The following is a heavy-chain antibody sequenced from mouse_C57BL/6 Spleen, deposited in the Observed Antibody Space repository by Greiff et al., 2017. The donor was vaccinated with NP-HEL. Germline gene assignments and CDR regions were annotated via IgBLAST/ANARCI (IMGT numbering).Heavy chain of an antibody. CDR1: GYTFTSYD. CDR2: IYPRDGST. CDR3: ARSDTTVVSSYWYFDV. J-gene: IGHJ1*03. Sequence: VQLQQSGPELVKPGASVKLSCKASGYTFTSYDINWVKQRPGQGLEWIGWIYPRDGSTTYNEKFKGKATLTVDTSSSTAYMELHSLTSEDSAVYFCARSDTTVVSSYWYFDVWGTGTTVTVSS. D-gene: IGHD1-1*01. V-gene: IGHV1-85*01.